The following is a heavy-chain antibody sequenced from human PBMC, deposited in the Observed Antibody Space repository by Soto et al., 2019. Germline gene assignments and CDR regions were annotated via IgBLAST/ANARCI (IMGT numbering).Heavy chain of an antibody. J-gene: IGHJ4*02. CDR3: ARGQDIVVVPAAGALDY. V-gene: IGHV1-69*02. Sequence: SVKVSCKASGYTFTSYTISWVRQAPGQGLEWMGRIIPILGIANYAQKFQGRVTITADKSTSTAYMELSSLRSEDTAVYYCARGQDIVVVPAAGALDYWGQGTLVTVSS. CDR2: IIPILGIA. CDR1: GYTFTSYT. D-gene: IGHD2-2*01.